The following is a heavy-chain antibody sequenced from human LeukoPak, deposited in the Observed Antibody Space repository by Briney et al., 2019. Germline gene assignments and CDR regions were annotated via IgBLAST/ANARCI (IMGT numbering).Heavy chain of an antibody. D-gene: IGHD3-22*01. J-gene: IGHJ3*02. Sequence: SETLSLTCTVSGYSISSGYYWGWIRQAPGKGLEWIGIIYYSGSAYYNPSLKSRVTISVDTSKNQFSLKLSSVTAADTAVYYCAKLVVVIPGGAFDIWGQGTVVTVSS. CDR3: AKLVVVIPGGAFDI. CDR2: IYYSGSA. V-gene: IGHV4-38-2*02. CDR1: GYSISSGYY.